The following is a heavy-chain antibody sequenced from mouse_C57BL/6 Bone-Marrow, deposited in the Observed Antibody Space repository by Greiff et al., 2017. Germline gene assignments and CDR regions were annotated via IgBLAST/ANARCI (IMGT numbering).Heavy chain of an antibody. CDR3: TRDYYDSRVYYYAMDY. D-gene: IGHD1-1*01. J-gene: IGHJ4*01. CDR2: IDPETGGT. V-gene: IGHV1-15*01. Sequence: VQLQESGAELVRPGASVTLSCKASGYTFTDYEMHWVKQTPVHGLEWIGAIDPETGGTAYNQKFKGKAILTADKSSSTAYMELRSLTSEDSAVYYCTRDYYDSRVYYYAMDYWGQGTSVTVSA. CDR1: GYTFTDYE.